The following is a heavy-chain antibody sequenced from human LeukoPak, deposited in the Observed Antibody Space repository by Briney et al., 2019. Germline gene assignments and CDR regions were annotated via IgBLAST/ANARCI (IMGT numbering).Heavy chain of an antibody. CDR3: ARGLGAVAGTGEYDY. D-gene: IGHD6-19*01. CDR2: IYYSGST. V-gene: IGHV4-59*01. Sequence: SETLSLTCTVSGGSISSYYWSWIRQPPGKGLEWIGYIYYSGSTNYNPSLTSRVTISVDTSKNQFSLKLSSVTAADTAVYYCARGLGAVAGTGEYDYWGQGTLVTVSS. CDR1: GGSISSYY. J-gene: IGHJ4*02.